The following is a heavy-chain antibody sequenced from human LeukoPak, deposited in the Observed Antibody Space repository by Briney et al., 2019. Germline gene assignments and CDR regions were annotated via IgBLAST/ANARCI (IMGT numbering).Heavy chain of an antibody. J-gene: IGHJ4*02. CDR2: INSDGSST. D-gene: IGHD1-26*01. CDR1: GFTFSSSW. CDR3: AGDLHPRWELVD. V-gene: IGHV3-74*01. Sequence: GGSLRLSCAASGFTFSSSWMNWVRQAPGQGLVWVSRINSDGSSTNYADSVQGRFTISRDNAKNTLYLQMNSLRAEDTAVYYCAGDLHPRWELVDWGQGTLVTVSS.